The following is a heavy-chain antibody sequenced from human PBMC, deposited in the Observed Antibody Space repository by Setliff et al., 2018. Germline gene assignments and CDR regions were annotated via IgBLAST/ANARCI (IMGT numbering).Heavy chain of an antibody. Sequence: PGGSLRLSCAASGFTFSSYGMHWVRQAPGKGLEWVGRIKGKNDGLATDYAAPVKGRFTISRDDSKNTLYLQMNSLKTEDTAVYYCTTDPSPTFGGVIGAAFDFWGQGTMVTVS. CDR2: IKGKNDGLAT. V-gene: IGHV3-15*01. CDR3: TTDPSPTFGGVIGAAFDF. CDR1: GFTFSSYG. D-gene: IGHD3-16*01. J-gene: IGHJ3*01.